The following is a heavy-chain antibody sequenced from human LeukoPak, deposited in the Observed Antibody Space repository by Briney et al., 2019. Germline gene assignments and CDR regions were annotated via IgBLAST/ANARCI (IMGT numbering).Heavy chain of an antibody. CDR1: GYSFTCQD. CDR2: INPNTGGT. J-gene: IGHJ4*02. V-gene: IGHV1-2*02. Sequence: ASVKVSCKASGYSFTCQDMHWVRQAPGQGLEWMEWINPNTGGTKYAQKFQGRVTMTRDTTISAAFMELSRLTSDDTAVYYCASYPRYSSSPPFDYWGQGTLVTVSP. D-gene: IGHD6-6*01. CDR3: ASYPRYSSSPPFDY.